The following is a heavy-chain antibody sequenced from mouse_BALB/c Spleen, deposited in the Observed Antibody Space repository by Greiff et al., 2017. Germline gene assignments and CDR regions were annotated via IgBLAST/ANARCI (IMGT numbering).Heavy chain of an antibody. CDR2: IYPGGGYT. D-gene: IGHD2-14*01. J-gene: IGHJ3*01. Sequence: QVQLQQSGAELVRPGTSVKISCKASGYTFTNYWLGWVKQRPGHGLEWIGDIYPGGGYTNYNEKFKGKATLTADTSSSTAYMQLSSLTSEDSAVYFCAREGYGTEGAWFAYWGQGTLVTVSA. V-gene: IGHV1-63*02. CDR1: GYTFTNYW. CDR3: AREGYGTEGAWFAY.